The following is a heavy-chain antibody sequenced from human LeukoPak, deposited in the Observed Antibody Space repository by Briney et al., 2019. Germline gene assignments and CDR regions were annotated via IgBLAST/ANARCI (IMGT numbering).Heavy chain of an antibody. CDR2: IYSGDST. D-gene: IGHD3-16*01. CDR3: ARVRADGYTGDY. V-gene: IGHV3-66*01. J-gene: IGHJ4*02. Sequence: GGSLRLSCAASGFTVSNNYMNWIRQAPGKGLEWVSVIYSGDSTYYADSVKGSFTISRDNSKYTLYLQMNSLRAEDTAMYYCARVRADGYTGDYWGQGTLVTVSS. CDR1: GFTVSNNY.